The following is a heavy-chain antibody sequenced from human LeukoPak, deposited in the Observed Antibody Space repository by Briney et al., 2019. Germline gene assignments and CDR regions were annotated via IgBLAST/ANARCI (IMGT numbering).Heavy chain of an antibody. D-gene: IGHD6-13*01. J-gene: IGHJ4*02. CDR3: ARADRYGTTWYGRVDY. CDR2: IRSTGGTT. Sequence: GGSLRLSCAASGFTFSSYSMNWVRQAPGKGLESVSDIRSTGGTTAYADSVKGRFTISRDNSRNTLYLQMNSLRAEDTAVYYCARADRYGTTWYGRVDYWGQGTLVTVSS. V-gene: IGHV3-23*01. CDR1: GFTFSSYS.